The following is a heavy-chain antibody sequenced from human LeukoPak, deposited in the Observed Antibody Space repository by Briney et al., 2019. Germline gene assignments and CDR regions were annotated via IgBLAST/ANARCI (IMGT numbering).Heavy chain of an antibody. CDR3: AADLRGPVYAIPHYFDY. J-gene: IGHJ4*02. CDR1: GFTFTSSA. CDR2: IVVGSGNT. V-gene: IGHV1-58*01. Sequence: SVKVSCKASGFTFTSSAVQWVRQARGQRLEWIGWIVVGSGNTNYAQKFQERVTITRDMSTSTAYMELSSLRSEDTAVYYCAADLRGPVYAIPHYFDYWGQGTLVTVSS. D-gene: IGHD2-8*01.